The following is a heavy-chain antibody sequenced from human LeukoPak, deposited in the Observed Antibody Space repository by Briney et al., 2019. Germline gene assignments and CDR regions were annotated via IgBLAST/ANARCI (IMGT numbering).Heavy chain of an antibody. CDR1: GFTVSSNY. V-gene: IGHV3-53*01. J-gene: IGHJ4*02. CDR2: IYSAGNT. D-gene: IGHD6-19*01. CDR3: ARDSASGWYQAL. Sequence: GGSLRLSCAASGFTVSSNYMSWVRQAPGKGLEWVSGIYSAGNTYYGASVKGRFTISRDNYQNTLFLQMNSLTAEDTALYYSARDSASGWYQALGGERTVVGVSS.